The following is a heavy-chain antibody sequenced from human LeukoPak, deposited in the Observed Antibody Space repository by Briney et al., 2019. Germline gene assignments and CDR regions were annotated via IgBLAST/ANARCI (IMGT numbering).Heavy chain of an antibody. Sequence: SETLSLTCTVSGGSISSGGYYWSWIRQHPGKGLEWIGYIYYSGSTYYNPSLKSRVTISVDTSKNQFSLKLSSVTAADTAVYYCARTEMSYYTPGALGYWGQGTLVTVSS. D-gene: IGHD1-26*01. V-gene: IGHV4-31*03. CDR2: IYYSGST. J-gene: IGHJ4*02. CDR3: ARTEMSYYTPGALGY. CDR1: GGSISSGGYY.